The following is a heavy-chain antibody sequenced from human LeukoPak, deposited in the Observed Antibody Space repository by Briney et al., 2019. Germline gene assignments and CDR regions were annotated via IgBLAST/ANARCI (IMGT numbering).Heavy chain of an antibody. Sequence: PGGSLRLSCAASGFTFSNSWMSWVRQAPGKGLEWVAHIQQVGSEKYYVDSVAGRFTISRDNAKNSLYLQMNSLRAEDTALYYCATEAYYHFDYWGQGILVTVSS. V-gene: IGHV3-7*01. CDR2: IQQVGSEK. D-gene: IGHD3-10*01. CDR1: GFTFSNSW. J-gene: IGHJ4*02. CDR3: ATEAYYHFDY.